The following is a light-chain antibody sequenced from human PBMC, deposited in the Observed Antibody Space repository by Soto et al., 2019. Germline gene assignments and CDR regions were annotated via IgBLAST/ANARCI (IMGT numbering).Light chain of an antibody. CDR1: QSVGSIY. J-gene: IGKJ1*01. Sequence: DIVLTQSPGTLSLSPGERATLSCRASQSVGSIYLAWYQQKPGQAPRLLIHGASNRASGIPDRFSGSGSGTDFTLTISSLEPEDFAVYYCQQRSNWPKTFGQGTKVDIK. CDR3: QQRSNWPKT. CDR2: GAS. V-gene: IGKV3D-20*02.